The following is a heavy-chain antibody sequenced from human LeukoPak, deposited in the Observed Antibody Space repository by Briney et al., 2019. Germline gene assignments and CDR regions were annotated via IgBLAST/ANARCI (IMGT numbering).Heavy chain of an antibody. Sequence: GGSLRLSCAASGFTVSSNYMSWVRQAPGKGLEWVSIIYSGGSTYYADSVKGRFTISRDNSNNTLSLQVNSLRLEDTAVYYCAKEGGLNFPFDYWGQGTLVIVSS. V-gene: IGHV3-53*05. CDR1: GFTVSSNY. D-gene: IGHD2-15*01. CDR3: AKEGGLNFPFDY. J-gene: IGHJ4*02. CDR2: IYSGGST.